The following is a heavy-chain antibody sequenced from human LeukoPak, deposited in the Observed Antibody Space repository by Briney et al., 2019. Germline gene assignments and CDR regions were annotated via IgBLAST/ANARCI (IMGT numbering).Heavy chain of an antibody. D-gene: IGHD2-2*01. CDR2: INPNSGGT. CDR1: GYTFTGYY. CDR3: ARDIVVVPAAKSVSGTYYYYGMDV. V-gene: IGHV1-2*02. J-gene: IGHJ6*02. Sequence: ASVNVSCKASGYTFTGYYMHWVRQPPGQGLELMGCINPNSGGTNYAQQFQGRLIITRDTSISTAYMELSRLRSDDTAVYYCARDIVVVPAAKSVSGTYYYYGMDVWGQGTTVTVSS.